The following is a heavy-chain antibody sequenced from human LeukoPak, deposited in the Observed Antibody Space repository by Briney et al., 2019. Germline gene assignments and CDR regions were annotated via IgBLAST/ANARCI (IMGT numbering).Heavy chain of an antibody. CDR1: GGSISSYY. V-gene: IGHV4-59*01. CDR3: ARGGDSKHLVN. J-gene: IGHJ4*02. Sequence: SETLFLTCTVSGGSISSYYWSWIRQPSGKGLEWIGYIYYSGSTNYNPSLKSRVTISVDTSKNQFSLNLSSVTAADTAVYYCARGGDSKHLVNWGQGTLVTISS. D-gene: IGHD3-3*02. CDR2: IYYSGST.